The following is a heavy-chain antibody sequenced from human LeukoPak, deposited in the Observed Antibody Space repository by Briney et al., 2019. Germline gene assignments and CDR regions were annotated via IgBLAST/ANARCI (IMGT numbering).Heavy chain of an antibody. CDR3: AKDWKWFGESYYFDY. CDR2: ISYDGSYK. J-gene: IGHJ4*02. V-gene: IGHV3-30*18. Sequence: PGGSRRLSCAASGFTFSSYGMHWVRQAPGKGLEWVAVISYDGSYKYYADSVKGRLTISRDNSKNPLYLQMNSLRAEDTAVYYCAKDWKWFGESYYFDYWGQGTLVTVSS. D-gene: IGHD3-10*01. CDR1: GFTFSSYG.